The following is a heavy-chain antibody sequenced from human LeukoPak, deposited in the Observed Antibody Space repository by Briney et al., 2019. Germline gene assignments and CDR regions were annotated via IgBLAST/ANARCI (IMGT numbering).Heavy chain of an antibody. V-gene: IGHV3-48*03. J-gene: IGHJ4*02. CDR1: GFTFSSYE. CDR3: ARDYSSGWYYFDY. Sequence: GGSLRLSCAASGFTFSSYEMNWVRQAPGKGLEWVSYISSSGSTIYYADSVKGRYTISRDNAKNSLYLQMNSLRAEDTAVYYCARDYSSGWYYFDYWGQGTLVTVSS. D-gene: IGHD6-19*01. CDR2: ISSSGSTI.